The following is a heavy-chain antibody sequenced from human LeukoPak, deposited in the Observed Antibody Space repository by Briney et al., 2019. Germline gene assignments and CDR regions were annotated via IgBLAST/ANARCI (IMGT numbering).Heavy chain of an antibody. D-gene: IGHD3-10*01. J-gene: IGHJ4*02. Sequence: GGSLRLSCAASGFTFSTYTMTWVRQAPGKGLEWVSTTSGSADATYYADSVKGRFTISRDNANNSLYLQMNSLRAEDTAVYYCARGLYGSGNFDYWGQGTLVAVSS. CDR1: GFTFSTYT. CDR3: ARGLYGSGNFDY. CDR2: TSGSADAT. V-gene: IGHV3-23*01.